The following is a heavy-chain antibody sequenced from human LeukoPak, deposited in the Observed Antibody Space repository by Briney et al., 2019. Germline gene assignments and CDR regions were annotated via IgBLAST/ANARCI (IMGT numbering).Heavy chain of an antibody. CDR2: INPNSGGT. V-gene: IGHV1-2*02. CDR3: ARPYSSSSETTYNWFDP. D-gene: IGHD6-6*01. CDR1: GYTFTGYY. J-gene: IGHJ5*02. Sequence: ASVKVSCKASGYTFTGYYMHWVRQAPGQGLEWMGWINPNSGGTNYAQKFQGRVTMTGDTSISTAYMELSRLRSDDTAVYYCARPYSSSSETTYNWFDPWGQGTLVTVSS.